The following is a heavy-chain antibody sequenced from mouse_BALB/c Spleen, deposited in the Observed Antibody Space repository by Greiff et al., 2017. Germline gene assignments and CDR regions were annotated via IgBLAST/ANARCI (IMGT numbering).Heavy chain of an antibody. CDR3: AREYYGSSYEFAY. J-gene: IGHJ3*01. CDR1: GFSLTGYG. V-gene: IGHV2-6-7*01. Sequence: QVQLKESGPGLVAPSQSLSITCTVSGFSLTGYGVNWVRQPPGKGLEWLGMIWGDGSTDYNSALKSRLSISKDNSKSQVFLKMNSLQTDDTARYYCAREYYGSSYEFAYWGQGTLVTVSA. CDR2: IWGDGST. D-gene: IGHD1-1*01.